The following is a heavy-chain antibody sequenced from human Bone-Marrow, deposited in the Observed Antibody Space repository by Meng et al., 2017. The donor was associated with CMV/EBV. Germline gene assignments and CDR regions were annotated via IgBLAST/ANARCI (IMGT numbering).Heavy chain of an antibody. Sequence: ASVKVSCKASGYTFTGYYMHWVRQAPGQGLEWMGWINPNSGDTNYAQKFQGRVTMTRDTSISTAYMELSRLRSDDTAVYYCARDVKGLFNPAGLDYWGQGTLVTVSS. D-gene: IGHD6-13*01. CDR1: GYTFTGYY. J-gene: IGHJ4*02. CDR2: INPNSGDT. V-gene: IGHV1-2*02. CDR3: ARDVKGLFNPAGLDY.